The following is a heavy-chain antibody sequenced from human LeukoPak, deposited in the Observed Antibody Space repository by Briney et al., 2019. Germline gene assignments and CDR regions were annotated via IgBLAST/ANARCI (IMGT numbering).Heavy chain of an antibody. Sequence: PGGSLRLSRAASGFTFGSYDLSWVRQAPGKGLEGVAAISRGVGSTYYADSVKGRFTISRDNSKNTLYLQMNNLRADDTAVYYCAKKGQADDYGKPDWGQGTLVTVSS. V-gene: IGHV3-23*01. CDR3: AKKGQADDYGKPD. D-gene: IGHD4-17*01. J-gene: IGHJ4*02. CDR2: ISRGVGST. CDR1: GFTFGSYD.